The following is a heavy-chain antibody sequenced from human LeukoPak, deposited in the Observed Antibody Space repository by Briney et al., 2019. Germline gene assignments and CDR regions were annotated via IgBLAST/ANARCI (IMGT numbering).Heavy chain of an antibody. D-gene: IGHD2-15*01. V-gene: IGHV5-51*01. J-gene: IGHJ6*02. Sequence: GESLKISCKGSGYSFTSYWIGWVRQMPGKGLEWMGIIYPGDSDTTDSPSFQGQVTISADKSISTAYLQWSTLKASDTAMYDCARSEGCSGGSCYTPKDYYYYAMDVWGQGTTVTVSS. CDR3: ARSEGCSGGSCYTPKDYYYYAMDV. CDR2: IYPGDSDT. CDR1: GYSFTSYW.